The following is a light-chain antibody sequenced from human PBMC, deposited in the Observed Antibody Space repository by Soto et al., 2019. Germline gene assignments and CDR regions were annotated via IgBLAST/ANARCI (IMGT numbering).Light chain of an antibody. CDR3: QHYGSSLWT. Sequence: IVLTQSPGTLSLSPGDTATLSCRAGQRISSSYLAWYQQKPGQPPRLLILGASSRATGIPDRFSGSGSGTDFTLTITTLEPEDFAVYYCQHYGSSLWTFGQGTKVEIK. CDR2: GAS. V-gene: IGKV3-20*01. CDR1: QRISSSY. J-gene: IGKJ1*01.